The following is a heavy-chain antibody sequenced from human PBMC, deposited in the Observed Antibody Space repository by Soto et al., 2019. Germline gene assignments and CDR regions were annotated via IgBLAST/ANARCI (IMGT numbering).Heavy chain of an antibody. V-gene: IGHV4-31*03. Sequence: QVQLQESGPGLVKPSQTLSLTCTVSGGSISSGGYYWNWIRQHPGKGLEWIGYIYYSGSTYYNPSIKSRVTISVDTSKNQFSLKLSSVTAADTAVYYCARGPDSSHWYFDLWGRGTLVTVSS. CDR1: GGSISSGGYY. J-gene: IGHJ2*01. D-gene: IGHD3-3*01. CDR2: IYYSGST. CDR3: ARGPDSSHWYFDL.